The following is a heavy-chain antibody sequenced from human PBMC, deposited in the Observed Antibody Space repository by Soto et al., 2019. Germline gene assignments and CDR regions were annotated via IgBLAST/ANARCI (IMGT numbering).Heavy chain of an antibody. D-gene: IGHD2-2*01. V-gene: IGHV1-46*03. CDR1: GYTFTSYY. Sequence: ASVKVSCKASGYTFTSYYMHWVRQAPGQGLEWMGIINPSGGSTSYAQKFQGRVTMTRDTSTSTVYMELSSLRSEDTAVYYCAREKADNVVVPAAGDAFDIWGQGTMVTVSS. CDR2: INPSGGST. J-gene: IGHJ3*02. CDR3: AREKADNVVVPAAGDAFDI.